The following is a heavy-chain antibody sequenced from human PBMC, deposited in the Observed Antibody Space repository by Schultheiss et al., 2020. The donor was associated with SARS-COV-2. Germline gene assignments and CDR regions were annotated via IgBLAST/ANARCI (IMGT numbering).Heavy chain of an antibody. J-gene: IGHJ6*02. V-gene: IGHV4-61*01. CDR2: IYYSGST. CDR3: ARGVAAVQPYYYYYGMDV. CDR1: GGSISSGYY. Sequence: SETLSLTCTVSGGSISSGYYWGWIRQPPGKGLEWIGYIYYSGSTNYNPSLKSRVTISVDTSKNQFSLKLSSVTAADTAVYYCARGVAAVQPYYYYYGMDVWGQGTTVTVSS. D-gene: IGHD3-10*01.